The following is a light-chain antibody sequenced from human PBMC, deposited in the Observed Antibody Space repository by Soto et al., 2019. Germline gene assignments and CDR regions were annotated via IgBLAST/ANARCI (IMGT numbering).Light chain of an antibody. Sequence: DIQMTQSPSTLSASVGDRVTITCRASQSISSWLAWYQQKPGKAPKFLIYDASSLESGVPSRFSGSGSGTEFSLTISTLQPDDLATYYCQQYNSYLTFGGGTTVEIK. CDR1: QSISSW. CDR2: DAS. CDR3: QQYNSYLT. J-gene: IGKJ4*01. V-gene: IGKV1-5*01.